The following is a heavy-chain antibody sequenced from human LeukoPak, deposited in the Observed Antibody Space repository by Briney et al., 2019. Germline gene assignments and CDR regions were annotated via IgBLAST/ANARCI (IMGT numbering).Heavy chain of an antibody. V-gene: IGHV1-46*01. CDR1: GYTFTSYY. CDR2: INPSGGST. D-gene: IGHD5-12*01. Sequence: ASVKVSCKASGYTFTSYYMHWVRQAPGQGLEWMGIINPSGGSTSYAQKFQGRVTMTRDTSTSTVYMELSSLRSEDTAVYYCARDERDGYPQNYSDYWGQGTLVTVSS. CDR3: ARDERDGYPQNYSDY. J-gene: IGHJ4*02.